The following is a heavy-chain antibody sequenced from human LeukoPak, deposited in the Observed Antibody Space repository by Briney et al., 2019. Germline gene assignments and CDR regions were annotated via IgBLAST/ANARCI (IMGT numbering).Heavy chain of an antibody. CDR2: INPNSGGT. Sequence: ASVKVSCKASGYTFTGYYMHWVRQAPGQGLEWMGWINPNSGGTNYAQKFQGRVTMTRDTSISTAYMELSRLRSDDTAVYYCARVETYSSGWQGYYYYYGMDVWGQGTTVTVSS. D-gene: IGHD6-19*01. CDR3: ARVETYSSGWQGYYYYYGMDV. CDR1: GYTFTGYY. V-gene: IGHV1-2*02. J-gene: IGHJ6*02.